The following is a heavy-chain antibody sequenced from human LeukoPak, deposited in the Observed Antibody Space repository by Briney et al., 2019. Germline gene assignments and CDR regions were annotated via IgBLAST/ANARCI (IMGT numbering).Heavy chain of an antibody. CDR2: IYHSGST. D-gene: IGHD6-6*01. CDR1: GGSISSGGYS. CDR3: ARTSIAARRANAFDI. V-gene: IGHV4-30-2*01. J-gene: IGHJ3*02. Sequence: SQTLSLTCAVSGGSISSGGYSWSWIRQPPGKGQEWIGYIYHSGSTYYNPSLKSRVTISVDRSKNQFSLKLSSVTAADTAVYYCARTSIAARRANAFDIWGQGTMVTVSS.